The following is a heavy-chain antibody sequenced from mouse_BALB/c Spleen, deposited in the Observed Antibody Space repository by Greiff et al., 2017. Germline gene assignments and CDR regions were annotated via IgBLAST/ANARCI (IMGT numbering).Heavy chain of an antibody. V-gene: IGHV1-87*01. Sequence: QVQLQQSGAELARPGASVKLSCKASGYTFTSYWMQWVKQRPGQGLEWIGAIYPGDGDTRYTQKFKGKATLTADKSSSTAYMQLSSLASEDSAVYYCARRGLYYDYDGGNYFDYWGQGTTLTVSS. J-gene: IGHJ2*01. CDR1: GYTFTSYW. CDR2: IYPGDGDT. CDR3: ARRGLYYDYDGGNYFDY. D-gene: IGHD2-4*01.